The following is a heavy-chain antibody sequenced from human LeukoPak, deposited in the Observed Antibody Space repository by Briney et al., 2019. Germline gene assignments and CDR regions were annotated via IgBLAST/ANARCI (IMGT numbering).Heavy chain of an antibody. CDR1: GFTFSSYA. J-gene: IGHJ4*02. CDR3: TRRPGRSVAAAGTSSLMYWGAEFDY. V-gene: IGHV3-49*04. CDR2: IRSKAYGGTT. Sequence: SGGSLRLSCAASGFTFSSYAMSWARQAPGKGLEWVGFIRSKAYGGTTEYAASVKGRFTISRDDSKSIAYLQMNSLKTDDTAVYYCTRRPGRSVAAAGTSSLMYWGAEFDYWGQGTLVTVSS. D-gene: IGHD6-13*01.